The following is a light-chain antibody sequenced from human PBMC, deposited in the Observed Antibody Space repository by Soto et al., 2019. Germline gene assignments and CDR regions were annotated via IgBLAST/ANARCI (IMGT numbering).Light chain of an antibody. V-gene: IGKV3-15*01. CDR3: QQYDTSAIM. CDR1: QSVSSD. Sequence: EIVMTQSPAPLSVSPGERATLSCRASQSVSSDLDWYHQKPGQAPRLLIYGASTRATGIPARVSGSGSGTDFTLTISSLQTEDFAVFYCQQYDTSAIMFGQGTRLEIK. J-gene: IGKJ5*01. CDR2: GAS.